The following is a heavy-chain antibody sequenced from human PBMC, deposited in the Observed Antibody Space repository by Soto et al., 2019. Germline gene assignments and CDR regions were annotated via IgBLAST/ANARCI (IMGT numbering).Heavy chain of an antibody. CDR1: GYSFTSYW. CDR2: IYPGDSDT. CDR3: ARSKTTVTTDGAFEI. V-gene: IGHV5-51*01. J-gene: IGHJ3*02. D-gene: IGHD4-4*01. Sequence: GESLKISCKGSGYSFTSYWIGWVRQMTGKGLEWMGIIYPGDSDTRYSPSFQGQVTISADKSISTAYLQWSSLKASDTAMYYCARSKTTVTTDGAFEIWGQGTMVPGSS.